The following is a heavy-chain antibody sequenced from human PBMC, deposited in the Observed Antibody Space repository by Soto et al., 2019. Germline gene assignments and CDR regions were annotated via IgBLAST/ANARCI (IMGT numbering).Heavy chain of an antibody. CDR3: ARDGSGWASYFDY. CDR2: ISTTSSYT. CDR1: GFTFRDFY. V-gene: IGHV3-11*05. J-gene: IGHJ4*02. Sequence: QVQLVESGGGLVKPGGSLRLSCAASGFTFRDFYMGWMRQAPGKGLEWVSYISTTSSYTNYADSVKGRFTISRDNAKNSLYLQMNSLRAEDTAVYYCARDGSGWASYFDYWGQGTRVTVSS. D-gene: IGHD6-19*01.